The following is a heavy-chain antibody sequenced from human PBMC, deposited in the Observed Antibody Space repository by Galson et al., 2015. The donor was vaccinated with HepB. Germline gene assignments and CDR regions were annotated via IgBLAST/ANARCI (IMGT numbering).Heavy chain of an antibody. CDR3: ARAEGESVTGPEYFEY. V-gene: IGHV3-7*03. CDR1: GFTFSSYC. J-gene: IGHJ4*02. CDR2: IKQDGSYT. Sequence: SLRLSCAASGFTFSSYCMTWVRQAPGKGLEWVANIKQDGSYTYYVDSLKGRFTISRDNSKKSLYLQMNSLRAEDTAVYYCARAEGESVTGPEYFEYWGQGALVTVSS. D-gene: IGHD1-14*01.